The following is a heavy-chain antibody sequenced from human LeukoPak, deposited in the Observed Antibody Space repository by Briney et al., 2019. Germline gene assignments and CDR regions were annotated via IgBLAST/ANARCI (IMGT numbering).Heavy chain of an antibody. J-gene: IGHJ4*02. CDR2: ISGSGDST. V-gene: IGHV3-23*01. CDR1: GFTFSSYA. D-gene: IGHD6-13*01. CDR3: AKGTLGVEGSSWYRVLFDY. Sequence: SGGSLRLSCVVSGFTFSSYAMSWVRQAPGKGLEWVSAISGSGDSTYYADSVKGRFTISRDNSKNTLYLQMNSLRAEDTAVYYCAKGTLGVEGSSWYRVLFDYWGQGTLVTVSS.